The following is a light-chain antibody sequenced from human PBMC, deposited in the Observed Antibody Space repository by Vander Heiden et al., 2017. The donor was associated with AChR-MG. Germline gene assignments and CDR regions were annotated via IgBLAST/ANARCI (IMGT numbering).Light chain of an antibody. Sequence: QSALTQPASVSGSPGQSITISCTGTSSDVGSYNLVSWHQQHPGKAPKLIIYEVFKRPSGISNRFSGSQSGNTASLTISGLQAEDEADYYCCSYAGSSTLIFGGGTKVTVL. CDR1: SSDVGSYNL. V-gene: IGLV2-23*02. J-gene: IGLJ2*01. CDR2: EVF. CDR3: CSYAGSSTLI.